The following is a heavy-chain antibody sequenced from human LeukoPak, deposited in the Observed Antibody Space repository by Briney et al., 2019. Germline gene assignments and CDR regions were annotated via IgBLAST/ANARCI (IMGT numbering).Heavy chain of an antibody. D-gene: IGHD3/OR15-3a*01. CDR2: IYVGGDI. Sequence: GGSLRLSCAALGFTVSRTYMRWVRQAPGKGLEWVSVIYVGGDIYYAGSVRGRFAISRDNSKNTVYLQMNGLRGEDTAVYYCARDPSGTGTGFDIWGQGTMVTVSS. J-gene: IGHJ3*02. V-gene: IGHV3-66*01. CDR3: ARDPSGTGTGFDI. CDR1: GFTVSRTY.